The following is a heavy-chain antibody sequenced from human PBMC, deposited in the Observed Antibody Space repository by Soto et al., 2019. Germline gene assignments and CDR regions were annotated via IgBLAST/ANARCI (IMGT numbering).Heavy chain of an antibody. V-gene: IGHV4-34*01. CDR2: INHSGST. CDR1: GGSFSGYY. Sequence: PSETLSLTCAVYGGSFSGYYWSWIRQPPGKGLEWIGEINHSGSTNYNPSLKSRVTISVDTSKNQFSLKLSSVTAADTAVYYCARGRQRGYSYGKKHLDYWGQGTLVTVSS. J-gene: IGHJ4*02. D-gene: IGHD5-18*01. CDR3: ARGRQRGYSYGKKHLDY.